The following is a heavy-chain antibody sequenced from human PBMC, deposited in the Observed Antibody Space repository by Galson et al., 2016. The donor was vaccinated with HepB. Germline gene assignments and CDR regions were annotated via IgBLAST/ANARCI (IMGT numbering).Heavy chain of an antibody. CDR3: ARDRANWNFFDY. CDR1: GFTFSNYW. Sequence: SLRLSCAGSGFTFSNYWMTWVRQAPGKGLEWVAFIWYDGSNKYYADSVKGRFTISRDNSKNTVYLQMNSLRAEDTAVYYCARDRANWNFFDYWGQGTLVTVSS. D-gene: IGHD1-1*01. J-gene: IGHJ4*02. CDR2: IWYDGSNK. V-gene: IGHV3-33*08.